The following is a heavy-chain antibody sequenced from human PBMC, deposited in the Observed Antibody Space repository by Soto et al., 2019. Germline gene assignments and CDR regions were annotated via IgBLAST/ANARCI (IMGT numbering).Heavy chain of an antibody. CDR3: ARRGPGTTENYGMDV. CDR2: IYPGDSDT. D-gene: IGHD1-7*01. CDR1: GYSFTSYW. J-gene: IGHJ6*02. Sequence: GESLKISCKGSGYSFTSYWIGWVRQMPGKGLEWMGIIYPGDSDTRYSPSFQGQVTISADKSISTAYLQWSSLKASDTAMYYCARRGPGTTENYGMDVWGQGTTVTVSS. V-gene: IGHV5-51*01.